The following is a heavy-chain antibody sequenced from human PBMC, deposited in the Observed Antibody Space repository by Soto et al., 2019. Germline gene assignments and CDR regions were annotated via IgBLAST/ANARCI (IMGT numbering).Heavy chain of an antibody. CDR1: GGIFGTYT. J-gene: IGHJ5*02. V-gene: IGHV1-69*02. CDR3: ARGHHGWLDP. CDR2: IIPLLNKA. Sequence: QVQLVQSGAEMKKPGSSVKVSCKASGGIFGTYTINWVRQAPGQGLEWMGRIIPLLNKADYAQKFQGRVTISVERSADTAYMELGSLTSWDTAVYYCARGHHGWLDPWGQGSLVTVSS.